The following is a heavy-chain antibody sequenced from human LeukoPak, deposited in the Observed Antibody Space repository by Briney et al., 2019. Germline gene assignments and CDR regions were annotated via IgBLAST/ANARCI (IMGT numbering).Heavy chain of an antibody. Sequence: SETLSLTCTVSGDSVSSGNYYLTWLRQPPGKGLDWITYMSPSGTTKYNPSLKSRVTTSVDTSRTQFFLRLSSVTAADTAMYYCAWGHDDRSGSLDYWGQGTLVTVSS. CDR2: MSPSGTT. D-gene: IGHD3-22*01. CDR3: AWGHDDRSGSLDY. V-gene: IGHV4-61*01. CDR1: GDSVSSGNYY. J-gene: IGHJ4*02.